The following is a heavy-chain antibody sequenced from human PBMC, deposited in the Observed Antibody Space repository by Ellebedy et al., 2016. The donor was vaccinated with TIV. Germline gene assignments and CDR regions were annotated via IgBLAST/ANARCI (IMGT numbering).Heavy chain of an antibody. J-gene: IGHJ4*02. CDR3: ARREMATYYFDY. D-gene: IGHD5-24*01. CDR1: GGSIGNYY. V-gene: IGHV4-59*08. CDR2: IHYSGTT. Sequence: GSLRLSCTVSGGSIGNYYWNWIRQSPGKGLEWIGFIHYSGTTTYNPSLNSRVTMSVDTSKNQFSLKLSSVTAADTAVYYCARREMATYYFDYWGQGTLVTVSS.